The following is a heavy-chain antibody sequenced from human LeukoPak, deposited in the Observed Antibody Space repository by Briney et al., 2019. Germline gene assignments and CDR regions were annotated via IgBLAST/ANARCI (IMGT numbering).Heavy chain of an antibody. CDR3: ARDREGNIVVVVAATYYYYYMDV. J-gene: IGHJ6*03. CDR2: ISDSGANT. V-gene: IGHV3-23*01. CDR1: GFTFSSYS. D-gene: IGHD2-15*01. Sequence: GGSLRHSCAASGFTFSSYSMSWVRQAPGKGLEWVSIISDSGANTYYADSVRGRFTISRDNSKNTLYLQMNSLRAEDTAVYYCARDREGNIVVVVAATYYYYYMDVWGKGTTVTVSS.